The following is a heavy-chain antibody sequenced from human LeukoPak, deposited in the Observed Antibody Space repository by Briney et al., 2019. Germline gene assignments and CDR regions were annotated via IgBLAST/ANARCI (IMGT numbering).Heavy chain of an antibody. CDR1: GFTFSDYY. CDR3: ARACGSRNSSSWKSGYYFDY. CDR2: ISSSGSTI. V-gene: IGHV3-11*01. J-gene: IGHJ4*02. D-gene: IGHD6-13*01. Sequence: GGSLRLSCAASGFTFSDYYMSWIRQAPGKGLEWVSYISSSGSTIYYADSVKGRFTISRDNAKNSLYLQMNSLRAEDTAVYYCARACGSRNSSSWKSGYYFDYRGQGTLVTVSS.